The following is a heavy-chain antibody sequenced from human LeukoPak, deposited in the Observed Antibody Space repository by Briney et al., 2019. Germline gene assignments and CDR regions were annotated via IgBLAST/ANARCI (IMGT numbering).Heavy chain of an antibody. CDR3: ARHAGNHYGDFFDY. Sequence: SETLSLTCTVSDGSITNYYWSWIRQPPGKGLEWIAYSHYSKTTTYHPSLRSRATVSVDASKNQFSLKLISVTAADTAVYYCARHAGNHYGDFFDYWGQGTLVTVSS. CDR1: DGSITNYY. J-gene: IGHJ4*02. V-gene: IGHV4-59*08. CDR2: SHYSKTT. D-gene: IGHD4-17*01.